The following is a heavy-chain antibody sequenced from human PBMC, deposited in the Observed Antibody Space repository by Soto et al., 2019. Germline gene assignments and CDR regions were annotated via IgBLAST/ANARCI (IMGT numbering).Heavy chain of an antibody. Sequence: RGESLKISCKGSGYSFTSYWIGWVRQMPGKGLEWMGIIYPGDSDTRYSPSFQGQVTISADKSISTAYLQWSSLKASDTAMYYCARLRLGTVFYYGMDVWGQGTTVTVSS. J-gene: IGHJ6*02. CDR1: GYSFTSYW. CDR2: IYPGDSDT. D-gene: IGHD1-1*01. CDR3: ARLRLGTVFYYGMDV. V-gene: IGHV5-51*01.